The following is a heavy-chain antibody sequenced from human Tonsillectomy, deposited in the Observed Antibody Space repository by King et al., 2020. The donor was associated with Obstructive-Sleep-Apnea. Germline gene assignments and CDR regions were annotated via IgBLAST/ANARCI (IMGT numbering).Heavy chain of an antibody. CDR3: GRDIGFYNSAPPWD. V-gene: IGHV3-30*03. Sequence: VQLVESGGGVVQPGRSLRLSCVASEFSFSNYAMHWVRQAPGKGLEWVAAISYDGTKKYYAESVKGRFTISRDNSKDTLYLQINSLRTEDTAVYYCGRDIGFYNSAPPWDWGQGTLVTVSS. J-gene: IGHJ4*02. CDR2: ISYDGTKK. D-gene: IGHD2/OR15-2a*01. CDR1: EFSFSNYA.